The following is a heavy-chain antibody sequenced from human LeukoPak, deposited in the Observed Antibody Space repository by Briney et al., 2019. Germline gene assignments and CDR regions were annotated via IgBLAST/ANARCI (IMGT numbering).Heavy chain of an antibody. J-gene: IGHJ4*02. D-gene: IGHD2-15*01. CDR1: AFTFRSYA. Sequence: AGSLILSCAAPAFTFRSYAIRWVRHAPGKGLEWVAFISYDGTLKYYADSVTGRFSISRDNSKNTLSLQMNSLRGDDTAVYYCARERSEHYSTDYWGQGTLVTVAS. V-gene: IGHV3-30-3*01. CDR3: ARERSEHYSTDY. CDR2: ISYDGTLK.